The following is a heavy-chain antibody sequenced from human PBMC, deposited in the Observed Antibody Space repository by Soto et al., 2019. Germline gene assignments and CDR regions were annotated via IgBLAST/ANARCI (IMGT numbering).Heavy chain of an antibody. CDR1: GFNVSSNY. Sequence: PGGSLRLSCAASGFNVSSNYMSWVRQAPGKGLEWVSVIYSGGSTYYADSVKGRFTISRDNSKNTLYLQMNSLRAEDTAVYYCARGPLPTVTTSAFDIWGQGTMVTVSS. J-gene: IGHJ3*02. CDR2: IYSGGST. V-gene: IGHV3-66*01. CDR3: ARGPLPTVTTSAFDI. D-gene: IGHD4-17*01.